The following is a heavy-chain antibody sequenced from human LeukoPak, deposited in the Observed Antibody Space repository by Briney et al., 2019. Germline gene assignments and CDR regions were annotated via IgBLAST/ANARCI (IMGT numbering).Heavy chain of an antibody. J-gene: IGHJ4*02. Sequence: SDTLSLTCAVYGASFSFYYGSWIRQPPGKGLEWMGEINHSGSTNYNPSLKSRVTISVDTSKNQFSLKLSSVTAADTAVYYCARGIGQWLAVFYYFDYWGQGTLVTVSS. CDR2: INHSGST. D-gene: IGHD6-19*01. CDR1: GASFSFYY. V-gene: IGHV4-34*01. CDR3: ARGIGQWLAVFYYFDY.